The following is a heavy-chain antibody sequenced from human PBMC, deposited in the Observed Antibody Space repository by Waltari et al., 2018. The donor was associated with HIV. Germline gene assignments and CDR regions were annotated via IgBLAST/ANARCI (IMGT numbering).Heavy chain of an antibody. V-gene: IGHV1-24*01. CDR3: ATDVSSSSLPEREGRFDP. J-gene: IGHJ5*02. D-gene: IGHD6-6*01. CDR1: GYTLTELS. Sequence: QVQLVQSGAEVKKPGASVKVSCKVSGYTLTELSMHWLRQAPGKGLEWMGGFDPEDGETIYAQKFQGRVTMTEDTSTDTAYMELSSLRSEDTAVYYCATDVSSSSLPEREGRFDPWGQGTLVTVSS. CDR2: FDPEDGET.